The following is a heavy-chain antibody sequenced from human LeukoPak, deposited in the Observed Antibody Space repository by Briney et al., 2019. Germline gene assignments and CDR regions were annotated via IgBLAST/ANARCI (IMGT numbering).Heavy chain of an antibody. D-gene: IGHD3-3*01. CDR3: ANSIRG. CDR1: GVTLSSYA. Sequence: GGSLRLSCAASGVTLSSYAMSWARQAPGKGLEWVSGISSSGSGGNTYYANSVKGRFTITRDSSKNTLFLHMNTLRAEDTAIYYCANSIRGWGQGTLVTVSS. CDR2: ISSSGSGGNT. J-gene: IGHJ4*02. V-gene: IGHV3-23*01.